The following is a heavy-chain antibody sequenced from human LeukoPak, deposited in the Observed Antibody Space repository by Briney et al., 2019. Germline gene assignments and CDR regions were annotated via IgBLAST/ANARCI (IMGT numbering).Heavy chain of an antibody. Sequence: SETLSLTCTVSGGPISSGGYYWSWIRQHPGKGLEWVGYIYYSGSTYYNPSLKSRVTISVDTSKNQFSLKLSSVTAADTAVYYCAGGHQMNWFDPWGQGTLVTVSS. D-gene: IGHD3-16*01. CDR1: GGPISSGGYY. CDR3: AGGHQMNWFDP. V-gene: IGHV4-31*03. CDR2: IYYSGST. J-gene: IGHJ5*02.